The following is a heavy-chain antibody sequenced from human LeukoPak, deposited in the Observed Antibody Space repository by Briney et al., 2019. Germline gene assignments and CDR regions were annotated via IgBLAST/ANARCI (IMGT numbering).Heavy chain of an antibody. CDR3: ARGPRIVAALNWFDP. J-gene: IGHJ5*02. Sequence: SETLSLTCTVSGYSISSGYYWGWIRQPPGKGLEWIGSIYHSGSTYYNPSLKSRVTISVDTSKNQFSLKLSSVTAADTAVYCCARGPRIVAALNWFDPWGQGTLVTVSS. D-gene: IGHD2-21*01. V-gene: IGHV4-38-2*02. CDR2: IYHSGST. CDR1: GYSISSGYY.